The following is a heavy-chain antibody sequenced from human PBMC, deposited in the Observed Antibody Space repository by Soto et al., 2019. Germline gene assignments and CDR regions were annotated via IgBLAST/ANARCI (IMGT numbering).Heavy chain of an antibody. V-gene: IGHV1-2*02. CDR2: INPNSGGT. CDR1: GYIFTGYY. J-gene: IGHJ3*02. Sequence: ASVKVSCKASGYIFTGYYMHWVRQAPGQGLEWMGWINPNSGGTNYAQRFQGRVTMTRDTSISTAYMELSSLRSEDTAVYYCARTLGYCSGGSCYSSAFDIWGQGTMVTVSS. CDR3: ARTLGYCSGGSCYSSAFDI. D-gene: IGHD2-15*01.